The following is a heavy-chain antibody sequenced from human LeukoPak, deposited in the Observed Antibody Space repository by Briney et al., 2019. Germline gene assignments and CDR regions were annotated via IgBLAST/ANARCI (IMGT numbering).Heavy chain of an antibody. CDR2: IYYSGGT. Sequence: SETLSLTCTVSGGSISSSSYYWGWIRQPPGKGLEWIGSIYYSGGTYYNPSLKSRVTISVDTSKNQFSLKLSSVTAADTAVYYCARDQGQGYMDVWGKGTTVTVPS. J-gene: IGHJ6*03. V-gene: IGHV4-39*07. CDR3: ARDQGQGYMDV. CDR1: GGSISSSSYY.